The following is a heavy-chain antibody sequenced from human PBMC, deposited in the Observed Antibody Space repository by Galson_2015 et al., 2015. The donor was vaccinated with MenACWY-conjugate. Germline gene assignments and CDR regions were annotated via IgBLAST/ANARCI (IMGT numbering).Heavy chain of an antibody. CDR3: VALSGSSLGDY. CDR2: INSDVVST. V-gene: IGHV3-74*01. J-gene: IGHJ4*02. Sequence: SLRLSCAASGFTFNTYGIHWVRQAPGKGLMWVSHINSDVVSTSYADSVKGRFSISRDNAKSTLYLQMNNLRAEDTAVYYCVALSGSSLGDYWGQGTLVTVSS. D-gene: IGHD1-26*01. CDR1: GFTFNTYG.